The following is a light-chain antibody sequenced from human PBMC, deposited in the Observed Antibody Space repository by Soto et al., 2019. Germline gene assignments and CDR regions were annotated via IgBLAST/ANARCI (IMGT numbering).Light chain of an antibody. CDR2: AAS. CDR3: QQSYSTPLT. CDR1: QSIGGF. Sequence: DIQIPQSPSSLSVSVGDRVTITCRASQSIGGFLNWYQQKLGKAPKLLIYAASSLQSGVPSRFSGSGSGTDFTLTISSLQPEDFANYYCQQSYSTPLTFGGGTKVDIK. J-gene: IGKJ4*01. V-gene: IGKV1-39*01.